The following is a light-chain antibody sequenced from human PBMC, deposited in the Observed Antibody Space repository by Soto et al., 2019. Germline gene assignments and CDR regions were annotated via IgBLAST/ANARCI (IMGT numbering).Light chain of an antibody. CDR1: QSVSSSY. Sequence: EIVLTQSPGTLSLSPGERATLSCRASQSVSSSYLAWYQQKPGQAPRLLIYGASSRATGIPDRFSGSGSGTDFTLTISRLEPEDFAVYYCHSTRKLTFGGGTNVEIK. V-gene: IGKV3-20*01. J-gene: IGKJ4*01. CDR3: HSTRKLT. CDR2: GAS.